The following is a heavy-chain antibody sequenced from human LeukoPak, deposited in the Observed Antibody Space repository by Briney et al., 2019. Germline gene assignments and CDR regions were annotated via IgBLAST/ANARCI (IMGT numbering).Heavy chain of an antibody. CDR3: ARGGNWNAGFDY. J-gene: IGHJ4*02. CDR1: GFTVSSNY. D-gene: IGHD1-20*01. Sequence: GGSLRLSCAASGFTVSSNYMSWVRQAPGKGLEWVSVIYSGGSTYYADSMKGRFTISRDNSKNTLYLQMNSLRAEDTAVYYCARGGNWNAGFDYWGQGTLVTVSS. CDR2: IYSGGST. V-gene: IGHV3-66*01.